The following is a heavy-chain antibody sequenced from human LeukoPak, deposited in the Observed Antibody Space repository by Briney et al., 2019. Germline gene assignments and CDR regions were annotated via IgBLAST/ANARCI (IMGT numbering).Heavy chain of an antibody. J-gene: IGHJ4*02. V-gene: IGHV4-59*08. D-gene: IGHD5-12*01. Sequence: SETLSLTCTVSGGSITSYYWSWIRQPPGKGLEWIGYIYYSGSTYYNPSLKSRVTISVDTSKNQFSLKLSSVTAADTAVYYCARSDIVAIYYFDYWGQGTLVTVSS. CDR2: IYYSGST. CDR3: ARSDIVAIYYFDY. CDR1: GGSITSYY.